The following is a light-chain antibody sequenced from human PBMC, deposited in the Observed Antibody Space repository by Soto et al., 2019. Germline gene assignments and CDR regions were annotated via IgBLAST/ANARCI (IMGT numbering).Light chain of an antibody. CDR1: QGISNY. Sequence: IQLTQSPSFLSASVGDRVTITCRASQGISNYLAWYQQRPGKAPKLLIYAASTLQTGVPSRFSGSGSGTEFTLTISSLQSEDFAVYYCQQYSNWPPITFGQGTRLET. V-gene: IGKV1-9*01. J-gene: IGKJ5*01. CDR2: AAS. CDR3: QQYSNWPPIT.